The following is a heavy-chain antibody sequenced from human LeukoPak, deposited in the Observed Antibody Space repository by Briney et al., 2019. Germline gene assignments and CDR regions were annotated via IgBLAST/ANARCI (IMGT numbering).Heavy chain of an antibody. CDR1: GFTFSSYW. J-gene: IGHJ4*02. V-gene: IGHV3-7*01. D-gene: IGHD3-22*01. CDR3: ASFTYYYDSSGYPDY. Sequence: GMSLRLSCAASGFTFSSYWMSWVRQAPGKGLEWVANIKQDGSEKYYVDSVKGRFTISRDNAKNSLYLQMNSLRAEDTAVYYCASFTYYYDSSGYPDYWGQGTLVTVSS. CDR2: IKQDGSEK.